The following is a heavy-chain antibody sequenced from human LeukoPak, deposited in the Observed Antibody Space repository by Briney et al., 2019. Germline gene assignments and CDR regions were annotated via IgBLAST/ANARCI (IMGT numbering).Heavy chain of an antibody. CDR1: GFTVSSNY. CDR2: IYSGGST. J-gene: IGHJ4*02. V-gene: IGHV3-66*02. Sequence: GGSLRLSCAASGFTVSSNYMSWVRQAPGKGLEWVSVIYSGGSTYYADSVKGRFTISRDNSKSTLYLQMNSLRAKDTAVYYCARGGIAARPFDYWGQGTLVTVSS. D-gene: IGHD6-6*01. CDR3: ARGGIAARPFDY.